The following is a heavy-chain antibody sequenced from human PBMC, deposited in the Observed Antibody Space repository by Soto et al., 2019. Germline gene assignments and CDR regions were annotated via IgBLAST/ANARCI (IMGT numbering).Heavy chain of an antibody. V-gene: IGHV3-15*07. D-gene: IGHD3-22*01. CDR1: GFAFDNAW. CDR3: MSQKDYYDYSGHDY. Sequence: EVQLVESGGGLVKPGGSLRLSCAASGFAFDNAWMTWVRQAPGKGLEWVGHIKTKADGGATGYAATVQVRFAISRDDSTNTLYLQMNSLRTEDTAVYYCMSQKDYYDYSGHDYWGQVTLVSVSP. CDR2: IKTKADGGAT. J-gene: IGHJ4*02.